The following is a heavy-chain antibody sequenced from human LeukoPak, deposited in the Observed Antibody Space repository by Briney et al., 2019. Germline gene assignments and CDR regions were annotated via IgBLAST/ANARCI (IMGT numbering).Heavy chain of an antibody. V-gene: IGHV4-31*03. J-gene: IGHJ4*02. CDR2: IYHTGIT. CDR3: ARDGPLTGGFDY. Sequence: SQTLSLSCTVSGVSIGSGGYYWTWMRQRPGEGLEWIGYIYHTGITYYNPSLKSRATTSVDTSKNQISLKLTSVSAADTALYYCARDGPLTGGFDYWGRGTLVTVSS. CDR1: GVSIGSGGYY. D-gene: IGHD1-20*01.